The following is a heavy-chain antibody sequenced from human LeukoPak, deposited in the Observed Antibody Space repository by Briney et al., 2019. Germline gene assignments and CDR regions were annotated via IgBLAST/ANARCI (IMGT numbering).Heavy chain of an antibody. D-gene: IGHD5-24*01. CDR3: ARDLGGSNTKDAFDI. CDR1: GYTFTGYY. Sequence: ASVKVSCKASGYTFTGYYIHWVRQAPGQGLEWMGWINPKSGGTRSAQKFQDRVTMTRDTSISTAYMELSTLKSDDTAVYYCARDLGGSNTKDAFDIWGHGTMVTVSS. CDR2: INPKSGGT. V-gene: IGHV1-2*02. J-gene: IGHJ3*02.